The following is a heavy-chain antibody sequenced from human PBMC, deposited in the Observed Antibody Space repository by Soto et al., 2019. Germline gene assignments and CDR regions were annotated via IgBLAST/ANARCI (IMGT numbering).Heavy chain of an antibody. J-gene: IGHJ5*02. D-gene: IGHD2-2*01. V-gene: IGHV1-18*04. Sequence: ASVKVSCKAFGYTFTSYGISWVRQAPGQGLEWMGWISAYNGNTNYAQKPQGRVTMTTDTSTSTAYMELRSLRSDDTAVYYCARVTDIVVVPAAWFDPWGQGTLVTVSS. CDR2: ISAYNGNT. CDR3: ARVTDIVVVPAAWFDP. CDR1: GYTFTSYG.